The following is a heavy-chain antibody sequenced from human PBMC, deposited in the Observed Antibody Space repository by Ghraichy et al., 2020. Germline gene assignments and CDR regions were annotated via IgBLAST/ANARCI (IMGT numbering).Heavy chain of an antibody. CDR2: IYHSGST. CDR3: GGRGGSYSAQVKDY. CDR1: GYSISSGYY. Sequence: SETLSLTCAVSGYSISSGYYWGWIRQPPGKGLEWIGSIYHSGSTYYNPSLKSRVTISVDTSKNQFSLKLSSVTAADTAVYYCGGRGGSYSAQVKDYWGQGTLVTVSS. J-gene: IGHJ4*02. D-gene: IGHD1-26*01. V-gene: IGHV4-38-2*01.